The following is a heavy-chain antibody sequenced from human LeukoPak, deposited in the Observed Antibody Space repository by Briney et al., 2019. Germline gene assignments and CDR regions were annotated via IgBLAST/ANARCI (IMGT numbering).Heavy chain of an antibody. J-gene: IGHJ3*02. CDR1: GGTFRSYG. Sequence: ASVTVSCKASGGTFRSYGFSWVRQAPGQGLEWMGWINTNTGNPTYAQGFTGRFVFSLDTSVSTAYLQISSLKAEDTAVYYCARGPPFYGDYPKVAFDIWGQGTMVTVSS. CDR2: INTNTGNP. V-gene: IGHV7-4-1*02. CDR3: ARGPPFYGDYPKVAFDI. D-gene: IGHD4-17*01.